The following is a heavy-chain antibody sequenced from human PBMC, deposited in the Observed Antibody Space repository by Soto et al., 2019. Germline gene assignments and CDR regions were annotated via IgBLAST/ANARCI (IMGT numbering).Heavy chain of an antibody. CDR3: ARAGTTFFGVVLNVFAP. V-gene: IGHV4-38-2*01. CDR1: GYSISSSYY. CDR2: IYHSGST. Sequence: TSETLSLTCAVSGYSISSSYYWGWIRQPPGKGLEWIGSIYHSGSTYYNPSLKSRVTISVDTSKNQFSLKLSSVTAADTAVYYCARAGTTFFGVVLNVFAPWGQGSLVTVSS. D-gene: IGHD3-3*01. J-gene: IGHJ5*02.